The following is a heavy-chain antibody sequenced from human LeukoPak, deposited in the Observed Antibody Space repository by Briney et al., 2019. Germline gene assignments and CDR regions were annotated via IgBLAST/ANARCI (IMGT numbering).Heavy chain of an antibody. CDR3: ASGIAVAGTYAFDI. J-gene: IGHJ3*02. V-gene: IGHV1-2*02. CDR1: GYTFTGYY. Sequence: ASVKVSCKASGYTFTGYYMYWVRQAPGQGPEWMGWINPNSGGTNYAQKFQGRVTMTRDTSISTAYMELSRLRSDDTAVYYCASGIAVAGTYAFDIWGQGTMVTVSS. D-gene: IGHD6-19*01. CDR2: INPNSGGT.